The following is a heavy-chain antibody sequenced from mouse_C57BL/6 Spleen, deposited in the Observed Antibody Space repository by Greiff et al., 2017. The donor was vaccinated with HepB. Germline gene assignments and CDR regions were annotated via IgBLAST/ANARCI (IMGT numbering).Heavy chain of an antibody. CDR2: IDPNSGGT. J-gene: IGHJ1*03. Sequence: QVQLKQPGAELVKPGASVKLSCKASGYTFTSYWMHWVKQRPGRGLEWIGRIDPNSGGTKYNEKFKSKATLTVDKPSSTAYMQLSSLTSEDSAVYYCARGYSNYVWYFDVWGTGTTVTVSS. D-gene: IGHD2-5*01. CDR1: GYTFTSYW. CDR3: ARGYSNYVWYFDV. V-gene: IGHV1-72*01.